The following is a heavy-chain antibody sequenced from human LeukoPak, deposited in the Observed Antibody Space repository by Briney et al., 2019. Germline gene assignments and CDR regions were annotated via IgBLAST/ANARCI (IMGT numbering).Heavy chain of an antibody. CDR1: GGSISSGGYY. J-gene: IGHJ4*02. V-gene: IGHV4-31*03. D-gene: IGHD4-17*01. CDR2: IYYSRST. CDR3: ARASGTVTTFYNY. Sequence: PSQTLSLTCTVSGGSISSGGYYWSWIRQHPGKGLEWIGYIYYSRSTYYNPSLKSRVTISVDTSKNQFSLKLSSVTAADTAVYYCARASGTVTTFYNYWGQGTLVTVSS.